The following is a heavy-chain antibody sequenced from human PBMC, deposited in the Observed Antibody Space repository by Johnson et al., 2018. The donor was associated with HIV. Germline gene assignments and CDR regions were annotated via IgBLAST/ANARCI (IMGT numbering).Heavy chain of an antibody. V-gene: IGHV3-7*03. J-gene: IGHJ3*02. D-gene: IGHD1-26*01. CDR1: GFTFSSYA. CDR2: IKQDGSEK. Sequence: VQLVESGGGVVQPGRSLRLSCAASGFTFSSYAMHWVRQAPGKGLEWVANIKQDGSEKYYVDSVKGRFTISRDNSKNTLHMHMNSLRAEDTAIYYCAKRSHYGAFDIWGQGTMVTVSS. CDR3: AKRSHYGAFDI.